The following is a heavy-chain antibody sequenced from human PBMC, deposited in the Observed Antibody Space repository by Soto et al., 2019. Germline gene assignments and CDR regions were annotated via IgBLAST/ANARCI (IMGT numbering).Heavy chain of an antibody. D-gene: IGHD5-18*01. J-gene: IGHJ5*02. CDR2: IYYSGST. V-gene: IGHV4-59*08. Sequence: SETKSVTSGVSDGYGNSYYGNWIRQKPGKGLEWIGYIYYSGSTNYNPSLKSRVTISVDTSKNQFSLKLSSVTAADTAVYYCARQSHTAMVYRNNWFDPWGQGTLVTVSS. CDR1: DGYGNSYY. CDR3: ARQSHTAMVYRNNWFDP.